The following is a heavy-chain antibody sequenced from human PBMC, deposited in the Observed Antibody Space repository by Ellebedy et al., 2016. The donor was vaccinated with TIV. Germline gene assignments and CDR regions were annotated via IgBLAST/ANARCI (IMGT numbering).Heavy chain of an antibody. CDR1: GFTFSSYA. J-gene: IGHJ4*02. CDR3: ARDAAHSAPFDS. D-gene: IGHD3-10*01. Sequence: GGSLRLXCSASGFTFSSYAMGWVRQAPGKGLEWVSVISGTSLSTYYADSVKGRFTISRDNSKNSLYLQMNSLRAEDTAVYYCARDAAHSAPFDSWGQGTLVTVSS. CDR2: ISGTSLST. V-gene: IGHV3-23*01.